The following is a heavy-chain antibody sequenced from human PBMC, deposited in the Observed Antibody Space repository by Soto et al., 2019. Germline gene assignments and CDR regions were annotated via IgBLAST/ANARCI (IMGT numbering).Heavy chain of an antibody. Sequence: TLSLTCTVSGASITTAYYWTGVRQHPVKGLEWIEHIYYTGSTYYNPSLKSRLNISLDTSKNQFSLQLESMTAADTAIYYCASGSRFDPWGQGTQVTVSS. CDR3: ASGSRFDP. D-gene: IGHD3-10*01. CDR1: GASITTAYY. V-gene: IGHV4-31*03. CDR2: IYYTGST. J-gene: IGHJ5*02.